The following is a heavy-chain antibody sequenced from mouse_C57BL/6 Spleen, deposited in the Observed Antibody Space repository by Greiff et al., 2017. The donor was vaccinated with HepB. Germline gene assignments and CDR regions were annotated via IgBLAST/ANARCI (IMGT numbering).Heavy chain of an antibody. CDR2: ISDGGSYT. J-gene: IGHJ3*01. CDR1: GFNFSSYA. Sequence: EVQVVESGGGLVKPGGSLKLSCAASGFNFSSYAMSWVRQTPEKRLEWVATISDGGSYTYYPDNVKGRFTISRDNAKNNLYLQMSHLKSEDTAMYYCARPYYDFAYWGQGTLVTVSA. D-gene: IGHD2-10*01. CDR3: ARPYYDFAY. V-gene: IGHV5-4*01.